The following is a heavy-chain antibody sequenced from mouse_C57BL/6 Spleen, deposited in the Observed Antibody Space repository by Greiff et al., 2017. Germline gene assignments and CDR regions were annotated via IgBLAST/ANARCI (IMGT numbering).Heavy chain of an antibody. Sequence: QVQLQQSGAELMKPGASVKLSCKATGYTFTGYWIEWVKQRPGHGLEWIGEILPGSGSTNYNEKFKGKATFTADTSSNTAYMQLSSLTTEDSAIYYCARGRVYYGSSYWYFDVWGTGTTVTVSS. CDR2: ILPGSGST. V-gene: IGHV1-9*01. J-gene: IGHJ1*03. D-gene: IGHD1-1*01. CDR1: GYTFTGYW. CDR3: ARGRVYYGSSYWYFDV.